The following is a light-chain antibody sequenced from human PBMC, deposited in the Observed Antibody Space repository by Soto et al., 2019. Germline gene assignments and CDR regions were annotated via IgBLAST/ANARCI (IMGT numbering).Light chain of an antibody. Sequence: DIQMTQYPSSLSASVGDRVTITCRASQSISSYLNWYQQKPGKAPKLLIYAASSLQSGVPSRFSGSGSGTDFTLTISSLQPEDFATYYCQQSYSPSLTFGGGTKVEIK. CDR1: QSISSY. CDR2: AAS. CDR3: QQSYSPSLT. J-gene: IGKJ4*01. V-gene: IGKV1-39*01.